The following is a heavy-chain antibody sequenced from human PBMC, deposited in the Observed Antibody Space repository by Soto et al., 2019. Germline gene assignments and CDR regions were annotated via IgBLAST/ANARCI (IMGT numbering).Heavy chain of an antibody. CDR3: ERREIQGPIDY. CDR2: IYYSGTT. Sequence: SETLSLPCAVSGYSISSSNWWGWIRQPPGKGLEWIGYIYYSGTTYYNPSLKSRVTMSVDTSKNQFSLKLTSVTAVDTAVYYCERREIQGPIDYWGQGTLVT. CDR1: GYSISSSNW. D-gene: IGHD1-26*01. J-gene: IGHJ4*02. V-gene: IGHV4-28*01.